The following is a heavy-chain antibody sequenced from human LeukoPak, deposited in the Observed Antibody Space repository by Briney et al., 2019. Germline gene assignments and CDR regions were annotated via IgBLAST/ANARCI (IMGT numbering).Heavy chain of an antibody. D-gene: IGHD3-10*01. CDR3: AKDGGSGILY. CDR2: ISASGNPM. CDR1: GFTFSNYE. J-gene: IGHJ4*02. V-gene: IGHV3-48*03. Sequence: PGGSLRLSCAASGFTFSNYEMNWVRQAPGKGLEWISYISASGNPMFYADSVKGRFTISRDNAKNSLYLQMNSLRAEDTAIYYCAKDGGSGILYWGQGTPVTVSS.